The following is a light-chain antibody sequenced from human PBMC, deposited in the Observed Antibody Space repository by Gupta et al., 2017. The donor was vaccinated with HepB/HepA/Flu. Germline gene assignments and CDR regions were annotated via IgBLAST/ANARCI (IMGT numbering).Light chain of an antibody. CDR2: YAS. J-gene: IGKJ1*01. CDR1: QSIGRS. CDR3: HQSYTLPRT. Sequence: DIVLTQSPDFQSVSPKEKVTISCRASQSIGRSLNWFQQKPGQSPKLLIKYASESISGVPSRFSGSGSGTDFTLTINSLEADDAAVYYCHQSYTLPRTCGQGTKVEIK. V-gene: IGKV6D-21*02.